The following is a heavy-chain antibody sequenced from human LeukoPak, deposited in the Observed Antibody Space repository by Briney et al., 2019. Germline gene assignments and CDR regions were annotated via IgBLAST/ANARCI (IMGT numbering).Heavy chain of an antibody. CDR1: GFTFSSYW. V-gene: IGHV3-74*01. CDR2: INSDGSST. D-gene: IGHD6-13*01. Sequence: GGSLRLSCAASGFTFSSYWMHWVRQAPGKGLVWVSRINSDGSSTSYADSVKGRFTISRDNAKNTLYLQMNSLRAEDTAVYYCARAQPGIAAAGDYWGRGTLVTVSS. CDR3: ARAQPGIAAAGDY. J-gene: IGHJ4*02.